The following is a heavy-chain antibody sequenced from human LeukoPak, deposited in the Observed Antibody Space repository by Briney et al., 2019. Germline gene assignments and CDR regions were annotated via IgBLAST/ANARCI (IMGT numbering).Heavy chain of an antibody. D-gene: IGHD6-13*01. CDR1: GFTFSNYA. V-gene: IGHV3-23*01. CDR3: AKNRQQLDY. Sequence: RASLRLSCAASGFTFSNYAMSWVRQAPGKGLEWVSTISGSGGNTYYADSVKGRFTISRDSSKNTLYLQMNSLRAEDTAVYYCAKNRQQLDYWGQGTLVTVSS. J-gene: IGHJ4*02. CDR2: ISGSGGNT.